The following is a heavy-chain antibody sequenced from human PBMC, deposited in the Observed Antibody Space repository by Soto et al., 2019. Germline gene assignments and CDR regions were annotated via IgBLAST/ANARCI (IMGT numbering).Heavy chain of an antibody. V-gene: IGHV3-15*01. J-gene: IGHJ6*02. CDR3: RADYYGSGSYSPWYYYGMDV. D-gene: IGHD3-10*01. CDR1: GFTFSNAW. CDR2: IKSKTDGGTT. Sequence: GGSLRLSCAASGFTFSNAWMSWVRQAPGKGLEWVGRIKSKTDGGTTDYAAPVKGRFTISRDDSKNTLYLQMNSLKTEDTAVYYCRADYYGSGSYSPWYYYGMDVWGQGTTVTVSS.